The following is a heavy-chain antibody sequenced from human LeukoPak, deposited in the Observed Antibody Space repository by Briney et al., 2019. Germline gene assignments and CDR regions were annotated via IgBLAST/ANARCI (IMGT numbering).Heavy chain of an antibody. CDR1: GFTISSYW. J-gene: IGHJ4*02. D-gene: IGHD3-3*01. CDR2: IKQDGSEK. V-gene: IGHV3-7*01. Sequence: PGGSLRLSCAASGFTISSYWMSWVRQAPGKGLEWVANIKQDGSEKYYVDSVKGRFTISRDNAKNSLYLQMNSLRAEDTAVYYCARDWGNDFWSGYLNWGQGTLVTVSS. CDR3: ARDWGNDFWSGYLN.